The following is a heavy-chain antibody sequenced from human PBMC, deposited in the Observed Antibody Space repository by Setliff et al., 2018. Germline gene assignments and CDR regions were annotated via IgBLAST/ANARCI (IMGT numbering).Heavy chain of an antibody. CDR2: VNPIGGGA. CDR3: ARELNRWLGEFAFDI. CDR1: GYVFTGYD. J-gene: IGHJ3*02. D-gene: IGHD3-10*01. Sequence: ASVKVSCKASGYVFTGYDMHWLRQTPGQGREWMGYVNPIGGGATYVQKFQGRVTLTRHKSITKTYMERNSLRSDDTAIYYCARELNRWLGEFAFDIWGQGTMVTVSS. V-gene: IGHV1-2*02.